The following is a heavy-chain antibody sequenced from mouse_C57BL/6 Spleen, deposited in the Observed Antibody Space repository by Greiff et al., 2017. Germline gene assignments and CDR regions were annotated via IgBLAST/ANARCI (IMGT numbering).Heavy chain of an antibody. D-gene: IGHD2-3*01. Sequence: QVQLKQSGPELVKPGASVKISCKASGYAFSSSWMNWVKQRPGTGLEWIGRIYPGDGDTNYNGKFKGKATLTADKSSSTAYMQLSSLTSEDSAVYFCAREMMVTSRTPAFAYWGQGTLVTVAA. J-gene: IGHJ3*01. CDR2: IYPGDGDT. CDR3: AREMMVTSRTPAFAY. CDR1: GYAFSSSW. V-gene: IGHV1-82*01.